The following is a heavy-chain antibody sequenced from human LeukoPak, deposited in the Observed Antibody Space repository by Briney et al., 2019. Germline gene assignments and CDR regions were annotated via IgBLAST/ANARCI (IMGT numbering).Heavy chain of an antibody. CDR3: SKGYYYDSSGYYPLDY. V-gene: IGHV3-23*01. J-gene: IGHJ4*02. Sequence: GGSLTLSCAASGFTFSNFALSWVRQAPGKGLEWVSSISGSGDSTYSADSVKGRFTISSDNSQNTLYLRMNSLRAEDTAVYYCSKGYYYDSSGYYPLDYWGQGTLVTVSS. CDR2: ISGSGDST. CDR1: GFTFSNFA. D-gene: IGHD3-22*01.